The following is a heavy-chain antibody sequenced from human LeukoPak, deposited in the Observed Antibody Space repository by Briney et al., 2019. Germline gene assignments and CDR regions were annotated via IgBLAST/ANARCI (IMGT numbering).Heavy chain of an antibody. CDR1: GFTFSSYA. V-gene: IGHV3-23*01. D-gene: IGHD3-3*01. CDR3: AKGRITIFGVVIPPLDY. J-gene: IGHJ4*02. Sequence: GGSLRLSCAASGFTFSSYAMSWVRQAPGKGLEWVSAISGSGGSTYYADSVKGRFTISRDNSKNTLYLQINSLRAEDTAVYYCAKGRITIFGVVIPPLDYWGQGTLVTVSS. CDR2: ISGSGGST.